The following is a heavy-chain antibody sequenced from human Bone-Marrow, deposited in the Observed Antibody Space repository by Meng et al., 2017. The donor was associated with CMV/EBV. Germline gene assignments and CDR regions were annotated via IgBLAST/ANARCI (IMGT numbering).Heavy chain of an antibody. D-gene: IGHD3-10*01. Sequence: LSMHWVRQAPGKGLEWMGGFDPEDGETIYAQKFQGRVTVTEDTSTDTAYMELSSLRSEDTAVYYCATVPHVPWFGEKSAYYYGMDVWGQGTLVTVSS. V-gene: IGHV1-24*01. J-gene: IGHJ6*02. CDR1: LS. CDR3: ATVPHVPWFGEKSAYYYGMDV. CDR2: FDPEDGET.